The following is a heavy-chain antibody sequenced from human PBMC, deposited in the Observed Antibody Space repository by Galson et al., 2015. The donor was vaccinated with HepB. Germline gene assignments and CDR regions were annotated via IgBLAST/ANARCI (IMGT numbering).Heavy chain of an antibody. CDR1: GFTVSDNY. CDR2: IYSSGTT. J-gene: IGHJ4*02. Sequence: SLRLSCAASGFTVSDNYMSWVRQAPGKGLECVSVIYSSGTTEYADSVKGRFTISRDNSKNTLSLQMNNLRVEDTAVYYCARAYSNYWYSGMGYWGQGTLVTVSS. V-gene: IGHV3-53*01. D-gene: IGHD4-11*01. CDR3: ARAYSNYWYSGMGY.